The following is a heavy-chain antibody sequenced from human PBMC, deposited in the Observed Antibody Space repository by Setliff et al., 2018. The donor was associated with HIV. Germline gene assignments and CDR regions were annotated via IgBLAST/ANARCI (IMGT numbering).Heavy chain of an antibody. CDR3: ARDPYVTSGSYYFGAFDI. V-gene: IGHV3-7*03. J-gene: IGHJ3*02. CDR2: INQDGSEQ. CDR1: GVTFSSHW. Sequence: ESLRLSCETSGVTFSSHWMSWVRQAPGKGLEWVANINQDGSEQFYVDSVKGRFTISRNNAKNSLFLQMNSLRVEDTAIYYCARDPYVTSGSYYFGAFDIWGQGTMVTV. D-gene: IGHD3-22*01.